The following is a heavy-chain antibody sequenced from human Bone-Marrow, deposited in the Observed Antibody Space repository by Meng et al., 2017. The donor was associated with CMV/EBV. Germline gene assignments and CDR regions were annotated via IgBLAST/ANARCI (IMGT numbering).Heavy chain of an antibody. J-gene: IGHJ4*02. Sequence: GGSLRLSCAASGFTFDDYAMHWVRQAPGKGLEWVSGISWNSGSIGYADSVKGRFTISRDNSKSTLYLQMNSLRAEDTAVYYCAKDYDFWSGFYSYFFDYWGQGTLVTVSS. CDR3: AKDYDFWSGFYSYFFDY. D-gene: IGHD3-3*01. CDR2: ISWNSGSI. CDR1: GFTFDDYA. V-gene: IGHV3-9*01.